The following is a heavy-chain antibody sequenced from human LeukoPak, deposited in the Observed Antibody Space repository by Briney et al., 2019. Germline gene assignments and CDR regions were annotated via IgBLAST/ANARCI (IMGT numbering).Heavy chain of an antibody. J-gene: IGHJ6*04. D-gene: IGHD3-10*01. Sequence: GGSLRFSCAASGFTFSSYEMNGVRQAPGKGLEWVSYTSTSGATIYYADSVKGRFTISRDNAKNSLYLQMNNLRAEDTAVYYCARRVRLPDYYGSGGKGYYGMDVWGKGTTVTVSS. CDR2: TSTSGATI. V-gene: IGHV3-48*03. CDR3: ARRVRLPDYYGSGGKGYYGMDV. CDR1: GFTFSSYE.